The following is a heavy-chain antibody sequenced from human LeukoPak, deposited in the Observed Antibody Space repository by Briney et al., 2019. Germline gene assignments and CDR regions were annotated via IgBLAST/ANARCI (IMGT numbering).Heavy chain of an antibody. D-gene: IGHD2-2*01. Sequence: PSETLSLTCAVSGASISSSSYYWGWIRQPPGQGLEWIGSIYYSGSTYYNPSLKSRVTISVDTSKNQFSLKLSSVTAADTAVYYCAKGQGYCSSTSCSGSVDYWGQGTLVTVSS. V-gene: IGHV4-39*01. J-gene: IGHJ4*02. CDR1: GASISSSSYY. CDR3: AKGQGYCSSTSCSGSVDY. CDR2: IYYSGST.